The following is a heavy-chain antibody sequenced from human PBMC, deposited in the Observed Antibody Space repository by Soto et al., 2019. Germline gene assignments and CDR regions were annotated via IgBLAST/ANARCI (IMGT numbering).Heavy chain of an antibody. D-gene: IGHD3-22*01. CDR3: ARENYYDSSGYSPLAFDI. J-gene: IGHJ3*02. V-gene: IGHV1-69*13. CDR2: IIPIFGTA. CDR1: GGTFSSYA. Sequence: ASVKVSCKASGGTFSSYAISWVRQAPGQGLEWMGGIIPIFGTANYAQKFQGRVTITADESTSTAYMELSSLRSEDTAVYYCARENYYDSSGYSPLAFDIWGQGTMVTVSS.